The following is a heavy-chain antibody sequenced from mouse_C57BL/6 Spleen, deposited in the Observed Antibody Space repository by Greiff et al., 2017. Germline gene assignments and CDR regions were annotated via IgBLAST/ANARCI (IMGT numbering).Heavy chain of an antibody. Sequence: DVHLVESGGGLVKPGGSLKLSCAASGFTFSSYSMSWVRQTPEKRLEWVATISDGGSYTYYPDNVKGRFTISRDNAKNNLYLQMSHLKSEDTAMYYCARDATTVVDYWGQGTTLTVSS. D-gene: IGHD1-1*01. CDR3: ARDATTVVDY. CDR1: GFTFSSYS. J-gene: IGHJ2*01. V-gene: IGHV5-4*01. CDR2: ISDGGSYT.